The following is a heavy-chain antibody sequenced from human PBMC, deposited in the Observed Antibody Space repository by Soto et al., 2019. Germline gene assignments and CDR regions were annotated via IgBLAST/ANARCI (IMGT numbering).Heavy chain of an antibody. D-gene: IGHD3-10*01. CDR2: INGNADNS. J-gene: IGHJ4*02. CDR1: GFSFVSYW. V-gene: IGHV3-23*04. CDR3: AKDNGNYGSGSFSH. Sequence: EVQLAESGGGLVLTGGSLRLSCAASGFSFVSYWMHWVRQVPGEGLAWVSRINGNADNSDYADSVKGRFTISRDYSKTTVFLQMNSLRAEDTAVYFCAKDNGNYGSGSFSHWGQGTLVTVSS.